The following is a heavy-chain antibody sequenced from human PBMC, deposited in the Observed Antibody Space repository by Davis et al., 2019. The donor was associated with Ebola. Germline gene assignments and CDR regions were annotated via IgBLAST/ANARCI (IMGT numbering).Heavy chain of an antibody. CDR2: IYRDGRT. CDR3: AKARIAALRFDP. Sequence: GESLKISCAASGFIVSDKYMSWVRQAPGKGLEWVSVIYRDGRTYYADSVKGRFTISRDNSKNTLYLQMNSLRAEDTAVYYCAKARIAALRFDPWGQGTLVTVSS. D-gene: IGHD6-6*01. J-gene: IGHJ5*02. V-gene: IGHV3-53*01. CDR1: GFIVSDKY.